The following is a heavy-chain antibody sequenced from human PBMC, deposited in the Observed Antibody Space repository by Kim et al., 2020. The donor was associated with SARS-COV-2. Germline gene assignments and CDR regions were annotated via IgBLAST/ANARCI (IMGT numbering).Heavy chain of an antibody. Sequence: YAESENGRVTIARDNAKNSLYLQMNSRRAEDTALYYCAKGGVGVAADFDYWGQGTLVTVSS. CDR3: AKGGVGVAADFDY. D-gene: IGHD2-15*01. V-gene: IGHV3-9*01. J-gene: IGHJ4*02.